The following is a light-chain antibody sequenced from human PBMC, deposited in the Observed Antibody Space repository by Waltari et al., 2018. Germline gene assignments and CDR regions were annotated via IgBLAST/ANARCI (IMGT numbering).Light chain of an antibody. J-gene: IGLJ2*01. V-gene: IGLV3-1*01. CDR3: QSWVTTTGV. CDR2: QDN. Sequence: SFELTQPTSVSVSPGQTASITSCGDKLRDKHVCWYQQKPGQSPVAVIYQDNRRPSGIPERFSCSNSANTATLTISGTQAMDEAYYFCQSWVTTTGVFGVGTKLTVL. CDR1: KLRDKH.